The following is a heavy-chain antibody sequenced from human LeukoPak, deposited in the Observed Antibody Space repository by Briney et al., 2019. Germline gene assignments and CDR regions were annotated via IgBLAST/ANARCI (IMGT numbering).Heavy chain of an antibody. J-gene: IGHJ4*02. D-gene: IGHD1-26*01. CDR2: IYHSGSI. V-gene: IGHV4-38-2*01. Sequence: SETPSLTCAVSGYSISSGYYWGWIRQPPGKGLEWIGNIYHSGSIYYNPSLKSRVTISVNTSKNQFFLKLSSVTAADTAVYYCARLIVGTTYGDYWGQGTLVTVSS. CDR1: GYSISSGYY. CDR3: ARLIVGTTYGDY.